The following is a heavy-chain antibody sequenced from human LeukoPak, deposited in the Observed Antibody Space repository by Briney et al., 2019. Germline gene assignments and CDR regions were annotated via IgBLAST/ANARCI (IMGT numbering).Heavy chain of an antibody. V-gene: IGHV4-59*01. J-gene: IGHJ3*02. D-gene: IGHD4-17*01. CDR1: GGSISSYY. Sequence: SETLSLTCTVSGGSISSYYWSWIRQPPGKGLEWIGYIYYSGSTNYNPSLKSRVTISVDTSKNQFSLKLSSVTAADTAVYYCARGYGDYDSDAFDIWGQGTMVTVSS. CDR3: ARGYGDYDSDAFDI. CDR2: IYYSGST.